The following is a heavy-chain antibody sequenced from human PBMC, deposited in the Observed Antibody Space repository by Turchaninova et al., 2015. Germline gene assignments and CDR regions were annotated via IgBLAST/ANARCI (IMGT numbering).Heavy chain of an antibody. J-gene: IGHJ2*01. CDR1: GGSLTSYI. D-gene: IGHD3-22*01. V-gene: IGHV4-34*01. Sequence: QVQLQQWGAGLFQPSEPPTLPCLGYGGSLTSYIGTWSRQAPGKGLEWIGEINHSGSTNYNPALKSRVTISVDTSKNQFSLKLSSVTAADTAVYYCARAGPYYYDSSGYPFRYFDLWGRGTLVTVSS. CDR2: INHSGST. CDR3: ARAGPYYYDSSGYPFRYFDL.